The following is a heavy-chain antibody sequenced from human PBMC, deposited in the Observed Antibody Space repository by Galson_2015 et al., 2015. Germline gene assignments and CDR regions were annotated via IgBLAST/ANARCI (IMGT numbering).Heavy chain of an antibody. CDR2: ISWNSGSI. CDR1: GFTFDDYA. CDR3: AKGGWGYYDSSGYSSAYFQH. J-gene: IGHJ1*01. Sequence: SLRLSCAASGFTFDDYAMHWVRQAPGKGLEWVSGISWNSGSIGYADSVKGRFTISRDNAKNSLYLQMNSLRAEDTALYYCAKGGWGYYDSSGYSSAYFQHWGQGTLVTVS. D-gene: IGHD3-22*01. V-gene: IGHV3-9*01.